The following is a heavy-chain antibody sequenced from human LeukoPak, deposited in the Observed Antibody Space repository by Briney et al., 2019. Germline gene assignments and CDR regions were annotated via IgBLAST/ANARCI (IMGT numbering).Heavy chain of an antibody. CDR3: ARDSTQFGGGGWFDP. Sequence: ASETLSLTCGVYGGSFSGYLWTWIRQSPGQGLEWIGEISSGGNSNENPSLKSRVSISVDTSKSQFSLKLNSVTAADTGVYYCARDSTQFGGGGWFDPWGQGTLVTVSS. CDR1: GGSFSGYL. V-gene: IGHV4-34*01. D-gene: IGHD3-10*01. J-gene: IGHJ5*02. CDR2: ISSGGNS.